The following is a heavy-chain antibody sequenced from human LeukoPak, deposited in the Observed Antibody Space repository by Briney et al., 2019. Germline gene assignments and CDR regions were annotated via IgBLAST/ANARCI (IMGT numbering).Heavy chain of an antibody. Sequence: GRSLRLSCAASGFTFSSYGMHWVRQAPGKGLEWVAVIWFDGSNKFYRDSVRGRFTISRDDSKNTLYLQMHSLRVEDTAVYYCTRGSGEYRSEWYFDLWGRGTLVTVSS. D-gene: IGHD6-19*01. CDR2: IWFDGSNK. CDR1: GFTFSSYG. CDR3: TRGSGEYRSEWYFDL. J-gene: IGHJ2*01. V-gene: IGHV3-33*01.